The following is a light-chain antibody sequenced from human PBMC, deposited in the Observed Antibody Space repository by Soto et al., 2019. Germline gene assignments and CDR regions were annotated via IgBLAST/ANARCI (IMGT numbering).Light chain of an antibody. Sequence: DIQMTQSPSSVSASVGDRVTITCLASQGITSWLAWYQQKPGKAPKLLLYRASNLQSGVPSRFSGSGSGTDFTLNISGLQPADFATYYCQQYTTSPLTFGGGTKVEIK. CDR1: QGITSW. J-gene: IGKJ4*01. V-gene: IGKV1-12*01. CDR3: QQYTTSPLT. CDR2: RAS.